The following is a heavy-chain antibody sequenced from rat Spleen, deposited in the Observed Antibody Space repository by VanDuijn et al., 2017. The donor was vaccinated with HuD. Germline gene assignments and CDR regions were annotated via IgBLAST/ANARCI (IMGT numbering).Heavy chain of an antibody. Sequence: EVQLVESGGGLVQPGRSMKLSCAALGFTFSNYYMAWVRQAPTKGLEWVASISTGGGNTYYGDSVKGRFTISRDNAKSTLFLQMNSLRSEDTATYYCASLTTAFDYWGQGVMVTVSS. CDR1: GFTFSNYY. D-gene: IGHD1-1*01. CDR3: ASLTTAFDY. CDR2: ISTGGGNT. V-gene: IGHV5-25*01. J-gene: IGHJ2*01.